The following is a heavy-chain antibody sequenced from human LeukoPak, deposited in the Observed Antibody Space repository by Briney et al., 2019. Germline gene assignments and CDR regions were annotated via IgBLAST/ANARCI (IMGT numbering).Heavy chain of an antibody. D-gene: IGHD4-23*01. V-gene: IGHV3-7*03. J-gene: IGHJ4*02. CDR3: GRAGYGGALDY. CDR1: GFTFSSYW. CDR2: IKQDGSEK. Sequence: GGSLRLSCAASGFTFSSYWMSWVRQAPGKGLEWVANIKQDGSEKYYVDSVKGRFTISRDNAKNSLYLQMNSLRAEDAAVYYCGRAGYGGALDYWGQGTLVTVSS.